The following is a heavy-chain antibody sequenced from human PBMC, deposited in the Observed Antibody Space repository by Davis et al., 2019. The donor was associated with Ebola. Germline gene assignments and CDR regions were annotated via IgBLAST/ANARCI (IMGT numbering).Heavy chain of an antibody. J-gene: IGHJ4*02. CDR1: GYTFTSYD. Sequence: AASVNVSCKASGYTFTSYDINWVRQATGQGLEWMGWMNPNSGNTGYAQKFQGRVTMTRNTSISTAYVKLSRLRSEDTAVYYCARIPSTSSLLDYWGQGTLVTVSS. CDR2: MNPNSGNT. V-gene: IGHV1-8*01. D-gene: IGHD6-6*01. CDR3: ARIPSTSSLLDY.